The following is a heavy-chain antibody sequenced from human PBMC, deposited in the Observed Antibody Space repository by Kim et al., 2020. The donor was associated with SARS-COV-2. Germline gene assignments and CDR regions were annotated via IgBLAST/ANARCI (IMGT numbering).Heavy chain of an antibody. CDR1: GFGFSSYG. V-gene: IGHV3-33*01. CDR3: AREDYVGNPDYFYGMDV. D-gene: IGHD3-10*02. CDR2: IWYDGSSK. Sequence: GGSLRLSCAASGFGFSSYGMHWVRQAPGKGLEWVAVIWYDGSSKYYADSVKGRFTISRDNSKNTLFLQMKSVRAEDTAVYYCAREDYVGNPDYFYGMDVWGQGTTVTVSS. J-gene: IGHJ6*02.